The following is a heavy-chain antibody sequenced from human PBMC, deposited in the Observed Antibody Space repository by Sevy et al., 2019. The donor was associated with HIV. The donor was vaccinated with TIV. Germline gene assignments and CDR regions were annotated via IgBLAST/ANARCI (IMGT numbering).Heavy chain of an antibody. CDR1: GFNFRNYW. V-gene: IGHV3-7*03. CDR2: IKQDGSEN. D-gene: IGHD2-21*02. Sequence: GGSLRLSCEVFGFNFRNYWMSWVRQAPGKGLEFVANIKQDGSENFYADSVKGRFTISRDNAKNSLFLQMNNLRVEETAVYYCARDHPSTAPFDYWGQGTLVTVSS. J-gene: IGHJ4*02. CDR3: ARDHPSTAPFDY.